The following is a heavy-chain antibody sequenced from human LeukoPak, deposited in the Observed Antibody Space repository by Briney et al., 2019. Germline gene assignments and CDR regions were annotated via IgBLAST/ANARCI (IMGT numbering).Heavy chain of an antibody. V-gene: IGHV1-8*01. J-gene: IGHJ6*03. CDR2: MNPNSGNT. CDR3: ARTYGSGSSYYYYYYYMDV. CDR1: GYTFTSYD. Sequence: ASVKVSCKASGYTFTSYDINWVRQATGQGLEWMGWMNPNSGNTGYAQKFQGRVTMTRNTSISTAYMELSSLRSEDTAVYYCARTYGSGSSYYYYYYYMDVWGKGTTVTISS. D-gene: IGHD3-10*01.